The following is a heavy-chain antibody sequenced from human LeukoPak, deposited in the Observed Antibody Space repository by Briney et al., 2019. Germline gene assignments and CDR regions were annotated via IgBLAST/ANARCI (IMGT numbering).Heavy chain of an antibody. D-gene: IGHD3-10*01. CDR1: GGSIRSGTNS. CDR2: IYTSGST. Sequence: SETLSLTCAVSGGSIRSGTNSWSWIRQPAGKGLEWIGRIYTSGSTNYNPSLKSRVTISVDTSKNQFSLKLSSVTAADTAVYYCARHLWIGELGAFDIWGQGTMVTVSS. V-gene: IGHV4-61*02. CDR3: ARHLWIGELGAFDI. J-gene: IGHJ3*02.